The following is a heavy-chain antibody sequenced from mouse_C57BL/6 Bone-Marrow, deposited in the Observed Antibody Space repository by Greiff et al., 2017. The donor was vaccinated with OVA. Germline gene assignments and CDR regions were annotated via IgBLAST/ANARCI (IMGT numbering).Heavy chain of an antibody. J-gene: IGHJ3*01. CDR3: ACGFYYDYDGCAY. D-gene: IGHD2-4*01. CDR1: GFTFSDYG. CDR2: ISNLAYSI. V-gene: IGHV5-15*01. Sequence: EVKLMESGGGLVQPGGSLKLSCAASGFTFSDYGMAWVRQAPRKGPEWVAFISNLAYSIYYADSVTGRFIISSEYAKNTLYLKMSSLRSDDTAMYYCACGFYYDYDGCAYWGQGTLVTVSA.